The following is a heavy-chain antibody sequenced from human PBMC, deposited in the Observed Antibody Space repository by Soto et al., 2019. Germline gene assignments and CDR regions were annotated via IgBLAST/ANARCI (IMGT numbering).Heavy chain of an antibody. CDR1: GLTLSNYA. D-gene: IGHD1-1*01. J-gene: IGHJ6*02. CDR3: AKTPYDYYYYYAMDV. V-gene: IGHV3-23*01. Sequence: EVQLLESGGGLVQPGGSLRLSCAASGLTLSNYAMSWVRQIPGKGLEWVSAITGNGGSTQYADSVKGRFTISRDNSKSTVYLQMNSLRAEDTAVYYCAKTPYDYYYYYAMDVWGQGTTVTVSS. CDR2: ITGNGGST.